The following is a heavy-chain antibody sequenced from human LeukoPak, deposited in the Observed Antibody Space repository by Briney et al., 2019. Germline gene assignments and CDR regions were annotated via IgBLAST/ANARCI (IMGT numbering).Heavy chain of an antibody. Sequence: ASVKVSCKASGGTFSSYAISWVRQTLGQGLWWMGGIIPIFGTANYAQKFQGRGTITADESTSTAYMELSGRRSEDTAVYYCARERNTVVTPLGWFDPWGQGTQVTVSS. J-gene: IGHJ5*02. CDR2: IIPIFGTA. V-gene: IGHV1-69*13. D-gene: IGHD4-23*01. CDR1: GGTFSSYA. CDR3: ARERNTVVTPLGWFDP.